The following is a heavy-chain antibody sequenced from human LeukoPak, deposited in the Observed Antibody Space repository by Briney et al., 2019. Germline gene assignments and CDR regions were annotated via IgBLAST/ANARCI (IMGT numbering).Heavy chain of an antibody. V-gene: IGHV3-23*01. J-gene: IGHJ4*02. CDR3: ARVKGAVAGHFDY. Sequence: PGGSLRLSCAASGFTFSSYAMSWVRQAPGKGLEWVSAISVSGGSTYYADSVKGRFTISRDNSKNTLSLQMNSLRAEDTAVYYCARVKGAVAGHFDYWGQGNLATVSS. CDR2: ISVSGGST. CDR1: GFTFSSYA. D-gene: IGHD6-19*01.